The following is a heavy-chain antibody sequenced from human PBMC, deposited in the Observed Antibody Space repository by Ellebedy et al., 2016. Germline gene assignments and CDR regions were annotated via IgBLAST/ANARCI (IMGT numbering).Heavy chain of an antibody. CDR3: ARDPGYSSSWPNWFDP. CDR1: GFTFSNAW. V-gene: IGHV3-15*01. D-gene: IGHD6-13*01. J-gene: IGHJ5*02. CDR2: IKSKTDGGTT. Sequence: GESLKISCAASGFTFSNAWMSWVRQAPGKGLEWVGRIKSKTDGGTTDYAAPVKGRFTISRDDSKNTLYLQMYSLRVEDTAVYYCARDPGYSSSWPNWFDPWGQGTLVTVSS.